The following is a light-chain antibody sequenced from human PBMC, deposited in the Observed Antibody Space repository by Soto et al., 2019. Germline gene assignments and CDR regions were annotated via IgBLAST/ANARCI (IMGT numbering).Light chain of an antibody. CDR1: QNVGGRF. CDR2: VAS. CDR3: QQYGTSPIA. V-gene: IGKV3-20*01. Sequence: EIVLTQSPGTLSLSPGERATLSCRASQNVGGRFLAWYQQKPGQAPRLLINVASTRATGIPDRFSGSGSGKDFTLTIGRLEPEDFAVYYCQQYGTSPIAFGQGTRLE. J-gene: IGKJ5*01.